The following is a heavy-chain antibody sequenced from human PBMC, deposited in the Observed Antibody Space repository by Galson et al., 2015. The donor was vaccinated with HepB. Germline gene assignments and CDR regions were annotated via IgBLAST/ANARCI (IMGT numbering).Heavy chain of an antibody. CDR2: ISSNSRTI. CDR3: ARRIDS. Sequence: FTFSPYDMNWVRQAPGKGLEWISFISSNSRTIYYADSVKGRFTISRDNAKNSLYLQMNSLRDDDTAVYYCARRIDSWGQGTLVTVSS. J-gene: IGHJ4*02. V-gene: IGHV3-48*02. CDR1: FTFSPYD.